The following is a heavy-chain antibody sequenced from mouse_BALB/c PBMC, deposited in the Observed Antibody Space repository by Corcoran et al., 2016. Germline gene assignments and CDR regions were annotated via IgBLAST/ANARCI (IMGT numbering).Heavy chain of an antibody. CDR3: AMVPYSMDY. CDR2: INTYTGEP. J-gene: IGHJ4*01. V-gene: IGHV9-3-1*01. D-gene: IGHD1-1*02. CDR1: GYTFTNYG. Sequence: QIQLVQSGPELKKPGETVKISCKASGYTFTNYGMNWVKQAPGKGLKWMGWINTYTGEPTYADDFKVRFAFSLETSASTAYLQINNLKNENTCTYCCAMVPYSMDYLGQGTSVTVSS.